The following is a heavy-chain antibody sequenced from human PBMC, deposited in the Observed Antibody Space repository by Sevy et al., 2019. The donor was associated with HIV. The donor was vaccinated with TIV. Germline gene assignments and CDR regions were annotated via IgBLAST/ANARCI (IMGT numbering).Heavy chain of an antibody. CDR3: VKDYSAGITMVRGAYRARGDYFDY. CDR2: ISYDEAHK. J-gene: IGHJ4*02. CDR1: GFTFRTSG. Sequence: QLGGSLRLSCVTSGFTFRTSGMHWVRQSPGKGLEWVAVISYDEAHKNYADSVKGRFSISKVNSKNTLYLQMSSLRTEDTAVYYCVKDYSAGITMVRGAYRARGDYFDYWGQGTQVTVSS. D-gene: IGHD3-10*01. V-gene: IGHV3-30*18.